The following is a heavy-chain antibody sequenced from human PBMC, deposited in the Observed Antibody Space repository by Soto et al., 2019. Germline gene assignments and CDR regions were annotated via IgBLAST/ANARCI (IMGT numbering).Heavy chain of an antibody. D-gene: IGHD1-1*01. CDR2: TYYKSKWYY. CDR3: ARGSWDDVSGHYYMDV. CDR1: GDSVSSNSAG. Sequence: QVQLQQSSPGLVKPSQALSLTCDISGDSVSSNSAGWTWIRQTPSRGLEWLGRTYYKSKWYYTYAASVKSRITVSPDTSKNPFSLKLTSVTPEDTAVYYCARGSWDDVSGHYYMDVWDKGTTVTVSS. V-gene: IGHV6-1*01. J-gene: IGHJ6*03.